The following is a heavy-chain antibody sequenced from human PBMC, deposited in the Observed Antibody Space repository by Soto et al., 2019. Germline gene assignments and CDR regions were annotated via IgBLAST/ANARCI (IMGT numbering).Heavy chain of an antibody. V-gene: IGHV4-31*03. D-gene: IGHD1-7*01. CDR1: GGSMSSSGHF. CDR3: GREELTGAFT. Sequence: QVQLQESGPGVVKPSQTLSLTCTVSGGSMSSSGHFWTWIRQFPGMGLEWIGYIARSGSTKYNPSVKGRVTISSDMSEKQFSLKLDSVPAADTAVYYCGREELTGAFTWGKGTLVTVSS. J-gene: IGHJ5*02. CDR2: IARSGST.